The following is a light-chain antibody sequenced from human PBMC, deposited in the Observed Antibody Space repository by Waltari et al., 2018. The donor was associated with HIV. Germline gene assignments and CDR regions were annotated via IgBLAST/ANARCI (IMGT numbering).Light chain of an antibody. CDR1: SSNIGSNY. CDR3: AAWDDSLSGWV. CDR2: RKN. Sequence: QSLLTQPPSASGTPGQRVTISCSGSSSNIGSNYIYWYQQLPGTAPKLLIYRKNQRPSGVPDRFSGSKSGTSASLAISGLRSEDEADYSCAAWDDSLSGWVFGGGTKLTVL. V-gene: IGLV1-47*01. J-gene: IGLJ3*02.